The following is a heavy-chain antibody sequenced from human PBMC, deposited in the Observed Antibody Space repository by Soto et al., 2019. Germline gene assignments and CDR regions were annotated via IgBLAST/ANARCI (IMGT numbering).Heavy chain of an antibody. CDR3: ARMKARSYYYYGMDV. V-gene: IGHV4-34*01. CDR2: INHSGST. D-gene: IGHD6-6*01. Sequence: SETLSLTCAVYGGSFSGYYWSWIRQPPGKGLEWIGEINHSGSTSYNPSLKSRVTISVDTSKNQFSLKLSSVTAADTAVYYCARMKARSYYYYGMDVWGQGTTVTVSS. J-gene: IGHJ6*02. CDR1: GGSFSGYY.